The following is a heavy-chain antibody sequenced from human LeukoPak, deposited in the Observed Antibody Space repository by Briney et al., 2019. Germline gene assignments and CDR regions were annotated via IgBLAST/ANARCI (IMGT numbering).Heavy chain of an antibody. CDR3: ARVGGYCSGGSCNSDAFDI. J-gene: IGHJ3*02. V-gene: IGHV1-8*03. D-gene: IGHD2-15*01. CDR1: GYTFTSYD. CDR2: MNPNSGNT. Sequence: VASVKVSCKASGYTFTSYDINWVRQATGQGLEWMGWMNPNSGNTGYAQKFQGRVTITRNTSISTAYMELSSLRSEDTAVYYCARVGGYCSGGSCNSDAFDIWGQGTMVTVSS.